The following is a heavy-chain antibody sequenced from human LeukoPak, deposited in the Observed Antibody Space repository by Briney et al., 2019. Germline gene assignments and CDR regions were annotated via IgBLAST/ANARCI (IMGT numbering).Heavy chain of an antibody. CDR2: INSDGSST. D-gene: IGHD3-16*01. CDR3: ARALFLGDSFDP. J-gene: IGHJ5*02. Sequence: GGSLRLSCAASGFSFSTSWMHWVRHTPEKGLVWVSRINSDGSSTSYADSVKGRFTISRDNAKSTLYLQMNSLRAEDTAVYYCARALFLGDSFDPWGQGTLVTVSS. CDR1: GFSFSTSW. V-gene: IGHV3-74*01.